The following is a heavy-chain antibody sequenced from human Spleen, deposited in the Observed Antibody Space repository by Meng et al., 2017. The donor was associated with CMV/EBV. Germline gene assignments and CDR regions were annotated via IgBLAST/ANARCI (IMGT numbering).Heavy chain of an antibody. CDR3: ARERGTMVRGPLDY. CDR2: IYTSGST. Sequence: HVQLQQLGAGLLKPSWPLSLTCAVYGGSFSGDDWSWIRQPAGKGLEWIGRIYTSGSTNYNPSLKRRVTMSVDTSKNQFSLKLSSVTAADTAVYYCARERGTMVRGPLDYWGQGTLVTVSS. CDR1: GGSFSGDD. D-gene: IGHD3-10*01. J-gene: IGHJ4*02. V-gene: IGHV4-59*10.